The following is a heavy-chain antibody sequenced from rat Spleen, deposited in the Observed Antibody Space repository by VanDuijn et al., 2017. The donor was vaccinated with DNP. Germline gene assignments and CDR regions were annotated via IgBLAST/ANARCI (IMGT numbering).Heavy chain of an antibody. Sequence: EVQLVESGGGLVQPGRSLKLVCVASGFTFSNHGMAWVRQAPTKGLEWVASISYDGSSTYYRDSVKGRFTISRDNAKSTLYLQMNSLRSEDTATYYCARLPITTVADYWGQGVMVTVSS. CDR2: ISYDGSST. J-gene: IGHJ2*01. D-gene: IGHD1-1*01. CDR1: GFTFSNHG. CDR3: ARLPITTVADY. V-gene: IGHV5-29*01.